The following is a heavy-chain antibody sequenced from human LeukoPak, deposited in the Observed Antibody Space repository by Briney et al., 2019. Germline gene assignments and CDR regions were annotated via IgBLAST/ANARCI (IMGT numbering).Heavy chain of an antibody. Sequence: ASVKVSCKASGGTFSSYTINWVRQAPGQGLEWMGWINPNSGGTNYAQKFQGWVTMTRDTSISTAYMELSRLRSDDTAVYYCARAAMNLDGYNWWYFDYWGQGTLVTVSS. CDR3: ARAAMNLDGYNWWYFDY. CDR1: GGTFSSYT. V-gene: IGHV1-2*04. D-gene: IGHD5-24*01. J-gene: IGHJ4*02. CDR2: INPNSGGT.